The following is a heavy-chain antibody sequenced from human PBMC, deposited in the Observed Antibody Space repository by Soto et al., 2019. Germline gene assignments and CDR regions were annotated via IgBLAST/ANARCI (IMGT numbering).Heavy chain of an antibody. CDR3: AKDAWGGRIRFLEWLFIDYGMDV. J-gene: IGHJ6*02. CDR1: GFTFSSYA. D-gene: IGHD3-3*01. CDR2: ISGSGGST. Sequence: PGGSLRLSCAASGFTFSSYAMSWVRQAPGKGLEWVSAISGSGGSTYYADSVKGRFTISRDNSKNTLYLQINSLRAEDTAVYYCAKDAWGGRIRFLEWLFIDYGMDVWGQGTMVTVSS. V-gene: IGHV3-23*01.